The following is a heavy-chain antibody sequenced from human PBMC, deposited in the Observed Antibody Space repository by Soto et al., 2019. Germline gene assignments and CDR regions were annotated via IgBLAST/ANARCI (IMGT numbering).Heavy chain of an antibody. CDR2: IYSGGNT. V-gene: IGHV4-39*01. D-gene: IGHD2-2*01. CDR3: GSGPSTTWIDN. J-gene: IGHJ4*02. CDR1: GGSITSHHYY. Sequence: QLQVQESGPGQVKPSQTLSLTCTVSGGSITSHHYYWGWIRQPPGKGLEWIGSIYSGGNTYYNPSLRCRLTIFVDTAKNLISLKLSSVTAADSAIYYCGSGPSTTWIDNWGLGTQVSVSS.